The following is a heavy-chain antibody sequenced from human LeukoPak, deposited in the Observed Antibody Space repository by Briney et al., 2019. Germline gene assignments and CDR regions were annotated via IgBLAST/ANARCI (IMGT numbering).Heavy chain of an antibody. J-gene: IGHJ3*02. Sequence: ASVKVSCKASGYTFSSFGISWVRQAPGQGLEWMGWIAVYNGSTNYAQKFQGRLTMTTDTSTSTAYMELRSLRSDDTAVYYCARAGRYSGSYIAFDIWGQGTMVTVSS. CDR3: ARAGRYSGSYIAFDI. D-gene: IGHD1-26*01. CDR1: GYTFSSFG. V-gene: IGHV1-18*01. CDR2: IAVYNGST.